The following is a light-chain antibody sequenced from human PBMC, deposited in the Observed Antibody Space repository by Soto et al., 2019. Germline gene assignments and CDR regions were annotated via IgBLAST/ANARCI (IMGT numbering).Light chain of an antibody. CDR1: QGIKND. CDR3: LQHHSYPQT. V-gene: IGKV1-17*01. CDR2: AVS. J-gene: IGKJ1*01. Sequence: DIQMTQSPSSLSASVGDGVTITCRASQGIKNDLAWYQQKPGKAPKRLIYAVSSLQSVVPSRFSVSGSGTEFTLTISSRQPEDVATYFCLQHHSYPQTFGQGTKVEI.